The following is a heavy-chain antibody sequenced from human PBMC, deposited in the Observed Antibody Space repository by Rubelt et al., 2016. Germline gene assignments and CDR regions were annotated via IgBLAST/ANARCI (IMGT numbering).Heavy chain of an antibody. V-gene: IGHV1-2*06. CDR2: INPNSGGT. J-gene: IGHJ4*02. D-gene: IGHD3-22*01. CDR3: ARDPADSSGYYPQYYFDY. Sequence: MHWVRQAPGQGLEWMGRINPNSGGTNYAQKFQGRVTITRDTSASTAYMELSSLRSEDTAVYYCARDPADSSGYYPQYYFDYWGQGTLVTVSS.